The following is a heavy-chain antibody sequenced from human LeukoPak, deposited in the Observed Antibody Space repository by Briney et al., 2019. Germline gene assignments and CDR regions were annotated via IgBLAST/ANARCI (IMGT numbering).Heavy chain of an antibody. CDR2: IYTSGST. CDR3: ARVISTTIFGVAQGGAEYFQH. Sequence: PSQTLSLTCTVSGGSISSGSYCWSWLRQPAGKGLEWIVRIYTSGSTYYNPSLKSRVTISVDTSKNQFSLKLISVTAADTAVYYCARVISTTIFGVAQGGAEYFQHWGQGTLVTVSS. CDR1: GGSISSGSYC. V-gene: IGHV4-61*02. D-gene: IGHD3-3*01. J-gene: IGHJ1*01.